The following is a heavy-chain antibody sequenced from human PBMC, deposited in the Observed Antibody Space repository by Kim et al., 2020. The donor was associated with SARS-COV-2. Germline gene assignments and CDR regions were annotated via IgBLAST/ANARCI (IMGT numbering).Heavy chain of an antibody. CDR3: AKDMGPSYDILTGYFAPRYYYYYGMDV. CDR2: ISWNSGSI. CDR1: GFTFDDYA. Sequence: GGSLRLSCAASGFTFDDYAMHWVRQAPGKGLEWVSGISWNSGSIGYADSVKGRFTISRDNAKNSLYLQMNSLRAEDTALYYCAKDMGPSYDILTGYFAPRYYYYYGMDVWGQGTTVTVSS. V-gene: IGHV3-9*01. J-gene: IGHJ6*02. D-gene: IGHD3-9*01.